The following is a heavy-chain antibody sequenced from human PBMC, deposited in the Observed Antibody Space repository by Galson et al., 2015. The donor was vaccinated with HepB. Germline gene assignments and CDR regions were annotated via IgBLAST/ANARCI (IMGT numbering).Heavy chain of an antibody. J-gene: IGHJ5*02. Sequence: SVKVSCKASGYTFTSYAMNWVRQAPGQGLEWMGWINTNTGNPTYAQGFTGRFVFSLDTSVSTAYLQISSLKAEDTAVYYCARISLWFREGRETWFDPWDQGTLVTVSS. CDR2: INTNTGNP. CDR3: ARISLWFREGRETWFDP. V-gene: IGHV7-4-1*02. CDR1: GYTFTSYA. D-gene: IGHD3-10*01.